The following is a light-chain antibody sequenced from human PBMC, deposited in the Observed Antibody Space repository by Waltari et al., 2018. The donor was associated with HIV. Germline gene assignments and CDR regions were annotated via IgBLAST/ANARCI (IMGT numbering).Light chain of an antibody. CDR2: DAA. Sequence: EIVMTQSPATLSVSPGERVTLSCRASQSVSTSLAWYQQRPCQAPRLLIYDAAPRATDVPARFSGSGSGTEFILTIASLQSEDSATYYCQQYNNRPRGNTFGQGTKVEF. CDR1: QSVSTS. V-gene: IGKV3-15*01. J-gene: IGKJ2*01. CDR3: QQYNNRPRGNT.